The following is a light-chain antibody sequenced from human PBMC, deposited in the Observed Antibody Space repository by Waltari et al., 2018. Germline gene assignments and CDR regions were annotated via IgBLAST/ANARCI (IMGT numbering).Light chain of an antibody. CDR1: RGDSNYA. J-gene: IGLJ3*02. CDR2: LNRDGTH. V-gene: IGLV4-69*01. Sequence: QLVLTQSPSASASLGASVKLTCNLRRGDSNYATAWRQQQPEKGPRSWMKLNRDGTHNKGAGTPDRSSGASSGAERYLPSSSLQSEDEADYHCKTWGTGIRVFGVGTKLTVL. CDR3: KTWGTGIRV.